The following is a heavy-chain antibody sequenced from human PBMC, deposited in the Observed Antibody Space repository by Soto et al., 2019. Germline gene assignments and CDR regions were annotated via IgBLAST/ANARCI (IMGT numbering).Heavy chain of an antibody. V-gene: IGHV3-23*01. J-gene: IGHJ4*02. Sequence: EVQLLESGGGLVQPGGSLRLSSAASGFTFSSYAMSWVRQAPGKGLEWVLAVSSSGGSTYYADSVKGRFTISRDNSQNTLYLQMNSLRAEDTAVYYCAKYSTSWRGGQFDYWGQGTLVTVSS. CDR2: VSSSGGST. CDR3: AKYSTSWRGGQFDY. D-gene: IGHD6-13*01. CDR1: GFTFSSYA.